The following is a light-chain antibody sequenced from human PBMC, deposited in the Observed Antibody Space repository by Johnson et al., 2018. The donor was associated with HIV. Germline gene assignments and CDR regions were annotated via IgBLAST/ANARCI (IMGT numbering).Light chain of an antibody. Sequence: HSVLTQPPSVSAAPGQKVTISCSGSSSNIGNNYVSWYQQIPGTAPKLLIYDNNKRPSGIPDRFSGSKSGTSATLCLTGLQPGDEADYYCGTWDSSLTLYVFGTGTKVTVL. CDR3: GTWDSSLTLYV. V-gene: IGLV1-51*01. J-gene: IGLJ1*01. CDR2: DNN. CDR1: SSNIGNNY.